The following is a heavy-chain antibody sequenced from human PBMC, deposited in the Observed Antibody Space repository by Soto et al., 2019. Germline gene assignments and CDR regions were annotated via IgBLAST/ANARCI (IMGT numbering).Heavy chain of an antibody. J-gene: IGHJ6*03. CDR2: ISAYNGNT. Sequence: ASVKVSCKASGYTFTSYGISWVRQAPGQGLEWMGWISAYNGNTNYAQKLQGRVTMTTDTSTSTAYMELRSLRSDDTAVYYCARDARSSSSGYYYYYMDVWGKGTTVTVSS. V-gene: IGHV1-18*01. D-gene: IGHD6-6*01. CDR3: ARDARSSSSGYYYYYMDV. CDR1: GYTFTSYG.